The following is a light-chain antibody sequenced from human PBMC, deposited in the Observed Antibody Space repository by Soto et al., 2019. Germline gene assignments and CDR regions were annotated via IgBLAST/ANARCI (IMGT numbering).Light chain of an antibody. CDR2: DAS. Sequence: EIVLTQSPATLSLSPGERATLSCRASQSVSSYLAWYQQKPGQAPRLLIYDASNRATGIPARFSGSGSGTDFTLTISRLEPEDFAVYYCQQRSHWPPITFGQWTRLEIK. V-gene: IGKV3-11*01. CDR3: QQRSHWPPIT. CDR1: QSVSSY. J-gene: IGKJ5*01.